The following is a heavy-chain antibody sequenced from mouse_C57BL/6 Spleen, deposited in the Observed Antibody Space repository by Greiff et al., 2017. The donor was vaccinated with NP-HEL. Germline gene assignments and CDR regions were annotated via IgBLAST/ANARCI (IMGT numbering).Heavy chain of an antibody. CDR1: GFNIKDYY. CDR2: IDPEDGET. Sequence: VQLQQSGAELVKPGASVKLSCTASGFNIKDYYMHWVKQRTEQGLEWIGRIDPEDGETKYAPKFQGKATLTADTSSNTAYLQLSSLTSEDTAVYYCARETAQATTLAYWGQGTLVTVSA. J-gene: IGHJ3*01. V-gene: IGHV14-2*01. CDR3: ARETAQATTLAY. D-gene: IGHD3-2*02.